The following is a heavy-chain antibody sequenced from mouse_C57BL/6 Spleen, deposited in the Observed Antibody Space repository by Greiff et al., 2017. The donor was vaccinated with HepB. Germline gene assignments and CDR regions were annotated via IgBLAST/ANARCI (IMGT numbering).Heavy chain of an antibody. CDR2: IYPGNSDT. CDR1: GYTFTSYW. J-gene: IGHJ2*01. CDR3: TRGPYYYGSSFFDY. Sequence: EVQLQQSGTVLARPGASVKMPCKTSGYTFTSYWMHWVNQRPGQGLEWIGAIYPGNSDTSYNQKFKGKAKLTAVTSASTAYMELSSLTNEDSAVYYCTRGPYYYGSSFFDYWGQGTTLTVSS. D-gene: IGHD1-1*01. V-gene: IGHV1-5*01.